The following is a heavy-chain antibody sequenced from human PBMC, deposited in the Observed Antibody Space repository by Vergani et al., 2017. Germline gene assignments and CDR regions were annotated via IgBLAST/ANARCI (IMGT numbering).Heavy chain of an antibody. D-gene: IGHD3-22*01. CDR3: AIVTDYYDSSGYYLDY. CDR1: GYTFSNYY. CDR2: IHPSGGHT. Sequence: QVQVVQSGAEVKKSGASVKVSCKTSGYTFSNYYMHWVRQAPGQGLEWMGIIHPSGGHTNYAQKFQGRVTMTRDTSTSTVYMELSSLRPEDTALYYCAIVTDYYDSSGYYLDYWGQGTLVTVSS. J-gene: IGHJ4*02. V-gene: IGHV1-46*01.